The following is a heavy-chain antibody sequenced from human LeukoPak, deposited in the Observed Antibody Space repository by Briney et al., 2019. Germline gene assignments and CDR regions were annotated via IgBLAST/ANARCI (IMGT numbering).Heavy chain of an antibody. CDR2: ISSSSSYI. Sequence: GGSLRLSCAASGFTFSSYSMNWVRQAPGKGLEWVSSISSSSSYIYYADSVKGRFTISRDNAKNSLYLQMDSLRAEDTAVYYCARDRPYDILTGPGGVDYWGQGTLVTVSS. J-gene: IGHJ4*02. V-gene: IGHV3-21*01. CDR3: ARDRPYDILTGPGGVDY. CDR1: GFTFSSYS. D-gene: IGHD3-9*01.